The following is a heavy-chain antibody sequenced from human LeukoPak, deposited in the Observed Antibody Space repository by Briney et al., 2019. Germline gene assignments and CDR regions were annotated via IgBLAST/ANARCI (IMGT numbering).Heavy chain of an antibody. CDR1: GFTLSGYW. D-gene: IGHD6-6*01. Sequence: GGSLRLSCVASGFTLSGYWMHWVRHAPGKGLEWVSRIKGDGSSTSYADSVKGRFTISRDNAKNTLYLQMNSLRAEDTAVYYCARVDSSSSIYYHDMDVWGQGTTVTVSS. V-gene: IGHV3-74*01. J-gene: IGHJ6*02. CDR3: ARVDSSSSIYYHDMDV. CDR2: IKGDGSST.